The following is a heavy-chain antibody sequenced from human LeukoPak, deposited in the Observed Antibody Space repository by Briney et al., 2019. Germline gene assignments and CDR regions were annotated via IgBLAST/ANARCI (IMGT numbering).Heavy chain of an antibody. CDR2: IYYSGST. D-gene: IGHD1-26*01. CDR1: GFTFDDYA. CDR3: ARDKVGATTFYYYYYMDV. V-gene: IGHV4-59*01. J-gene: IGHJ6*03. Sequence: LRLSCAASGFTFDDYAMHWVRQAPGKGLEWIGYIYYSGSTNYNPSLKSRVTISVDTSKNQFSLKLSSVTAADTAVYYCARDKVGATTFYYYYYMDVWGKGTTVTVSS.